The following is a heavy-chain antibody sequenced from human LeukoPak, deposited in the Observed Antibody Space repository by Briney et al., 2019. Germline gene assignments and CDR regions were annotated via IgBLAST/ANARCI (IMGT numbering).Heavy chain of an antibody. CDR1: GFTFSSYS. CDR2: ISTSSTYI. CDR3: ARDLSTTVVTPGANYYYYYMDV. D-gene: IGHD4-23*01. J-gene: IGHJ6*03. V-gene: IGHV3-21*01. Sequence: GGSLRLSCAASGFTFSSYSMNWVRQAPGKGLEWVSSISTSSTYIYYADSVKGRFTISRDNAKNSLYLQMNSLRAEDTAVYYCARDLSTTVVTPGANYYYYYMDVWGKGTTVTVSS.